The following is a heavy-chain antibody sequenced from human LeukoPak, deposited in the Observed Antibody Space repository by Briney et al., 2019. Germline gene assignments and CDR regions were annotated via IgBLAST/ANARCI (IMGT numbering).Heavy chain of an antibody. J-gene: IGHJ6*02. Sequence: PGGSLRLSCVASGLTFGNYGMNWVRQAPGKGLEWVSGIGAGGTFTYYADSVKGRFTISRDNAKNSLFLQMNTLRAEDTAVYYCARDPYSSTWSYGMDVWGQGTTVTVSS. V-gene: IGHV3-21*04. CDR3: ARDPYSSTWSYGMDV. D-gene: IGHD6-6*01. CDR1: GLTFGNYG. CDR2: IGAGGTFT.